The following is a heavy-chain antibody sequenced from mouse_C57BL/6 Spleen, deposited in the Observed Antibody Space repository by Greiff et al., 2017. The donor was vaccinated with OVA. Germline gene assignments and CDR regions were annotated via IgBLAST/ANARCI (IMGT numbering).Heavy chain of an antibody. CDR1: GFTFSSYT. J-gene: IGHJ2*01. V-gene: IGHV5-9*01. CDR2: ISGGGGNT. CDR3: ARRANWDAYFDY. D-gene: IGHD4-1*01. Sequence: EVQVVESGGGLVKPGGSLKLSCAASGFTFSSYTMSWVRQTPEKRLEWVATISGGGGNTYYPDRVKGRFTISSDNAKNTLYLQMSSLRSEDTALYYCARRANWDAYFDYWGQGTTLTVSS.